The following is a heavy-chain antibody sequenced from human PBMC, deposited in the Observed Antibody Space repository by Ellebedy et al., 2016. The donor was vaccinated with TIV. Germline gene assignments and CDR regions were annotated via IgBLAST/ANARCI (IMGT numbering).Heavy chain of an antibody. J-gene: IGHJ4*02. CDR2: ISWNSGSI. CDR3: AKTHTPYSSGWYGVFDY. Sequence: GGSLRLSXAASGFTFDDYAMHWVRQAPGKGLEWVSGISWNSGSIGYADSVKGRFTISRDNAKNSLYLQMNSLRAEDTALYYCAKTHTPYSSGWYGVFDYWGQGTLVTVSS. D-gene: IGHD6-19*01. V-gene: IGHV3-9*01. CDR1: GFTFDDYA.